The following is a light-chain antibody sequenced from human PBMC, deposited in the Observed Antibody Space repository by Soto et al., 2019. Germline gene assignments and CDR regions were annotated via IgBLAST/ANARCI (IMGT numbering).Light chain of an antibody. Sequence: EIVLTQSPATLSLSPGERATLSCRASQSFSTNLAWYQQKPGQAPRLLIYDGSKRATGIPARFSGSGSGTDFTLTISSLEPEDFAVYYCQQYNDWPLTFGQGTKVEV. CDR3: QQYNDWPLT. J-gene: IGKJ1*01. CDR1: QSFSTN. CDR2: DGS. V-gene: IGKV3-11*01.